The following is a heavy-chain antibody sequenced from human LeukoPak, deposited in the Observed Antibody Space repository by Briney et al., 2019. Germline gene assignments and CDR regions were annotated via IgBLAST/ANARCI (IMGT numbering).Heavy chain of an antibody. Sequence: PSETLSLTCTVSGGSISSSSYYWGWIRQPPGKGLEWIGSIYYSGSTYYNPSLKSRVTISVDTSKNQFSLKLSSVTAADTAVYYCARVPFNAGTVGYFDYWGQGTLVTVSS. CDR3: ARVPFNAGTVGYFDY. V-gene: IGHV4-39*07. CDR2: IYYSGST. J-gene: IGHJ4*02. CDR1: GGSISSSSYY. D-gene: IGHD6-13*01.